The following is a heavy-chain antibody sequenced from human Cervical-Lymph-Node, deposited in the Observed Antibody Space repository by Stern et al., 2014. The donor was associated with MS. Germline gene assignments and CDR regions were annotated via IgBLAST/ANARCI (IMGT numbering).Heavy chain of an antibody. Sequence: VQLVESGAEVKKPGSSVKVSCKASGGTLSSYAISWVRQAPGQGLEWMGGIIPILTTTTYAQKFQGRVTITADESTSTIYMELNSLRSEDTAVFYCTRDSPVAGATDWGQGTLVTVSS. CDR3: TRDSPVAGATD. J-gene: IGHJ4*02. D-gene: IGHD6-19*01. CDR2: IIPILTTT. V-gene: IGHV1-69*01. CDR1: GGTLSSYA.